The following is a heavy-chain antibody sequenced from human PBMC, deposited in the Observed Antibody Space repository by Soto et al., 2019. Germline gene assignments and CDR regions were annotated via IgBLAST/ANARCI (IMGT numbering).Heavy chain of an antibody. CDR2: ISANGANR. CDR3: AKLVDSSYEF. CDR1: GFTVITDS. V-gene: IGHV3-23*01. J-gene: IGHJ4*02. Sequence: SLRLSCSTSGFTVITDSMIFGRQAPGKGLEWVSAISANGANRFYGDSVNGRFTISRDNSKSTLYLQMSSLRVEDTAVYFCAKLVDSSYEFWGQGTMVNVSS. D-gene: IGHD3-22*01.